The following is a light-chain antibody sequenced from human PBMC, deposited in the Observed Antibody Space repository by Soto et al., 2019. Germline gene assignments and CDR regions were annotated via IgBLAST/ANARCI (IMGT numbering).Light chain of an antibody. CDR3: QEYNNYPRS. CDR2: DAS. CDR1: ESIRTR. J-gene: IGKJ1*01. V-gene: IGKV1-5*01. Sequence: DIQMTQSPSTLSASIGDGVTITCRASESIRTRLAWYQHKPGKAPKFLIYDASSLESGVPSRFSGSGSGTESTLTITDLQPDDFATYFCQEYNNYPRSFGQGTKVDIK.